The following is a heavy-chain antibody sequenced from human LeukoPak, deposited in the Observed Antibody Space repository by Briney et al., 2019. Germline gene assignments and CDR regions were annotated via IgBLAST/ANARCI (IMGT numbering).Heavy chain of an antibody. D-gene: IGHD6-19*01. Sequence: GGSLRLSCAASGFTFSSYAMNWVRQAPGKGLEWVSSISESDGSTFYANSVKGRFTISRDNSQNTLFLQMDSLRAEDTAVYYCAKAFPSSSGWYFFDWWGQGTLVTVSS. CDR3: AKAFPSSSGWYFFDW. CDR1: GFTFSSYA. CDR2: ISESDGST. J-gene: IGHJ4*02. V-gene: IGHV3-23*01.